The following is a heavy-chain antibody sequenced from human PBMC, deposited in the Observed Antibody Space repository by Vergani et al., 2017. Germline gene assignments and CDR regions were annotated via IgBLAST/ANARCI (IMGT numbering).Heavy chain of an antibody. J-gene: IGHJ4*02. V-gene: IGHV3-23*03. Sequence: EVQLLESGGGLVQPGGSLRLSCAASGFTFSSYAMSWVRQAPGKGLEWVSVIYSGGSSTYYADSVKGRFTISRDNSKNTLYLQMNSLRAEDTAVYYCAKDVLGAAGDDWGQATLVTVSP. CDR2: IYSGGSST. D-gene: IGHD6-13*01. CDR3: AKDVLGAAGDD. CDR1: GFTFSSYA.